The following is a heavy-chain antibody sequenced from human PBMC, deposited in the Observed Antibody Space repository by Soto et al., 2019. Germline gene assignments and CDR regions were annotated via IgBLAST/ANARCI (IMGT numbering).Heavy chain of an antibody. Sequence: QVQLVQSGAEVKKPGSSVKVSCKASGGTFSSYAISWVRQAPGQGLEWMGGIIPIFGTANYAQKFQGRVTITADESTSTADMELSSLRSEDTAVYYCAGWQYDYYYYGMDVWGQGTTVTVSS. J-gene: IGHJ6*02. V-gene: IGHV1-69*12. CDR2: IIPIFGTA. CDR3: AGWQYDYYYYGMDV. CDR1: GGTFSSYA.